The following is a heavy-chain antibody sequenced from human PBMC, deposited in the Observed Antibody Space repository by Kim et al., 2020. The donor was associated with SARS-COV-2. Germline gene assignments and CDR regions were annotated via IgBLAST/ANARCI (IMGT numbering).Heavy chain of an antibody. D-gene: IGHD2-15*01. CDR3: AKDGSVTAALYFFDY. V-gene: IGHV3-23*01. Sequence: ADSVRGWVTMSRDNSKNTLELQMNSLRAEDTAVYYCAKDGSVTAALYFFDYWGLGTLVTVSS. J-gene: IGHJ4*02.